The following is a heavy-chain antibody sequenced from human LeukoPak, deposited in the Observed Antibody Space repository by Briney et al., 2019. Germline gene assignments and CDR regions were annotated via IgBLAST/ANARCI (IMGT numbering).Heavy chain of an antibody. Sequence: PGGSLRLSCVASGFPFSSYWMTWVRQAPGKGLEWVANIKQDGSKKSYVDSVKGRFTISRDNAKNSLYLQMNSLRAEDTAVYYCARGVDYWGQGTLVTVSS. CDR2: IKQDGSKK. CDR3: ARGVDY. J-gene: IGHJ4*02. V-gene: IGHV3-7*01. CDR1: GFPFSSYW.